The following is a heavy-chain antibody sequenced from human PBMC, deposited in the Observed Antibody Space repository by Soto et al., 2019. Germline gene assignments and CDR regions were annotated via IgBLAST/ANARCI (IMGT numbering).Heavy chain of an antibody. D-gene: IGHD5-12*01. V-gene: IGHV1-18*01. CDR2: ISAYNGNT. CDR3: ARDLRGYSGYGFPLDY. J-gene: IGHJ4*02. Sequence: APVKVSCKASGYTFTSYGISRVRQDHGQGLEWMGWISAYNGNTNYAQKLQGRVTMTTDTSTSTAYMELRSLRSDDTAVYYCARDLRGYSGYGFPLDYWGQGTLVTGSS. CDR1: GYTFTSYG.